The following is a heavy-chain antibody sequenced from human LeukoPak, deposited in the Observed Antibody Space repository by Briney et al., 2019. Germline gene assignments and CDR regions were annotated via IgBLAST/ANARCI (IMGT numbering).Heavy chain of an antibody. J-gene: IGHJ4*02. Sequence: GGSLRLSCATSGFTFSSNAMHWVRQAPGKGLEWVAVVSYDGNNKYCADSVKGRFTISRDNSKNTLYLQMSSLRTEDTAVYYCARGSGSSAYYPVDYWGQGTLVTVSS. V-gene: IGHV3-30-3*01. CDR2: VSYDGNNK. CDR3: ARGSGSSAYYPVDY. D-gene: IGHD3-22*01. CDR1: GFTFSSNA.